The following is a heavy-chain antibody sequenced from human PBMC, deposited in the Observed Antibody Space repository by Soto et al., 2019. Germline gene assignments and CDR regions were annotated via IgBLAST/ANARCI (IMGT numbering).Heavy chain of an antibody. CDR1: GGTFSSHT. CDR2: IIPLLDIT. J-gene: IGHJ5*02. Sequence: SVKVSCKASGGTFSSHTISWVRQAPGQGLEWMGRIIPLLDITNYAQKFQGRVTITADKSTTTTYMELISLRSEDTAVYYCARSRYRTSATCFGPHWFDPWGQGSLVTVSS. CDR3: ARSRYRTSATCFGPHWFDP. V-gene: IGHV1-69*02. D-gene: IGHD2-2*01.